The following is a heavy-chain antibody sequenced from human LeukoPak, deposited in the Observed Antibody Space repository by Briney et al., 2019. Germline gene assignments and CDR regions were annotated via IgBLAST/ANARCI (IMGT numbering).Heavy chain of an antibody. V-gene: IGHV4-59*01. J-gene: IGHJ2*01. CDR3: ARDRRLGYYDSSGYSLQYWYFDL. Sequence: SETLSPTCTVSGGSISSYYWSWIRQPPGKGLEWIGYIYYSGSTNYNPSLKSRVTISVDTSKNQFSLKLSSVTAADTAVYYCARDRRLGYYDSSGYSLQYWYFDLWGRGTLVTVSS. CDR2: IYYSGST. D-gene: IGHD3-22*01. CDR1: GGSISSYY.